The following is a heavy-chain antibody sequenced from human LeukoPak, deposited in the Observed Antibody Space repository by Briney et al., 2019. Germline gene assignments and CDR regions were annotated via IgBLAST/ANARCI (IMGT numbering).Heavy chain of an antibody. Sequence: PGGSLRLSCAASGFTFSSYGMHWVRQAPGKGLEWVAVISYDGSNKYYADSVKGRFTISRDNSKNTLYLQMNSLRAEDTAVYYCAKAEITMVRGYFDYWGQGTLVTVSS. J-gene: IGHJ4*02. CDR2: ISYDGSNK. CDR3: AKAEITMVRGYFDY. V-gene: IGHV3-30*18. CDR1: GFTFSSYG. D-gene: IGHD3-10*01.